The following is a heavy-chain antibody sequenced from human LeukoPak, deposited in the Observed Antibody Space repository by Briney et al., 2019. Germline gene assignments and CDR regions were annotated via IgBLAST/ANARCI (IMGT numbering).Heavy chain of an antibody. CDR3: ARDRPYDSSGSIAEY. V-gene: IGHV4-30-4*08. CDR2: IYYSGST. CDR1: GFTFSSYS. D-gene: IGHD3-22*01. Sequence: LRLSCAASGFTFSSYSMNWVRQPPGKGLEWIGYIYYSGSTYYNPSLKSRVTISVDTSKNQFSLKLSSVTAADTAVYYCARDRPYDSSGSIAEYWGQGTLVTVSS. J-gene: IGHJ4*02.